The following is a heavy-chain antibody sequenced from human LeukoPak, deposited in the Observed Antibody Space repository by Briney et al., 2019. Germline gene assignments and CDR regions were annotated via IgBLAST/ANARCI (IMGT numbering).Heavy chain of an antibody. J-gene: IGHJ3*02. V-gene: IGHV4-59*08. CDR1: AGSIIRYH. Sequence: SEPLSLTCSVPAGSIIRYHWSWIPQPPGKGLEGIGYIYYSGSTKYNPSLKSPVTISLYTYKNQLSLRLSAVTAADTALYYCASYNSLNAFEIWGQGTGVTVSS. CDR2: IYYSGST. D-gene: IGHD3-10*01. CDR3: ASYNSLNAFEI.